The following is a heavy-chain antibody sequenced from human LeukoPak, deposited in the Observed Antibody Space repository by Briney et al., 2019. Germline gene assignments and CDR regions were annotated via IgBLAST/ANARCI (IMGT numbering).Heavy chain of an antibody. J-gene: IGHJ4*02. Sequence: GGSLRLSCAASGFTFSNAWVSWARQAPGKGLEWVGRIISKVDGGTADYAAPVKGRFTISRDDSKNTVYLQMNSLKTEDTAVYYCTTSGGTTTRFVDYWGQGNLVSVSS. CDR2: IISKVDGGTA. D-gene: IGHD2/OR15-2a*01. V-gene: IGHV3-15*01. CDR3: TTSGGTTTRFVDY. CDR1: GFTFSNAW.